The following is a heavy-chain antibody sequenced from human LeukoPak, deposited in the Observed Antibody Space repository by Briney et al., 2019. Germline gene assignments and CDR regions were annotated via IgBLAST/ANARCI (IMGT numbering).Heavy chain of an antibody. D-gene: IGHD6-6*01. CDR2: IYYSGST. Sequence: KPSETLSLTCTVSGGSISSSSYYWGWIRQPPGKGLEWIGSIYYSGSTYYNPSLKSRVTISVDTSKNQFSLKLSSVTAADTAVYYCARVESSSHYYYYMDVWGKGTTVTVSS. V-gene: IGHV4-39*07. J-gene: IGHJ6*03. CDR1: GGSISSSSYY. CDR3: ARVESSSHYYYYMDV.